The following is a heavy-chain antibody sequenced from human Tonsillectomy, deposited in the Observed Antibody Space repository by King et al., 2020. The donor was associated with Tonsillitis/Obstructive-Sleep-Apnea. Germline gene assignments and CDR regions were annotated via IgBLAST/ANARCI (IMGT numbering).Heavy chain of an antibody. J-gene: IGHJ4*02. CDR2: IYWDDDK. V-gene: IGHV2-5*02. CDR1: GFSLSTSGMG. Sequence: TLKESGPTLVKPTQTLTLTCTFSGFSLSTSGMGVGWIRQPPGKALEWLALIYWDDDKRDSPSLKSRLTITKDTSKSQVVLTMTNMDPVDTATYYCAHRDYYGSGRHFDYWGQGTLVTVSS. CDR3: AHRDYYGSGRHFDY. D-gene: IGHD3-10*01.